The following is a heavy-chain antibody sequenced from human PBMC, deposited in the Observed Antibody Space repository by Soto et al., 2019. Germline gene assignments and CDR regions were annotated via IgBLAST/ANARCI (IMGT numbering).Heavy chain of an antibody. J-gene: IGHJ4*02. D-gene: IGHD3-10*01. CDR3: ARDPSHGSGSYLDY. CDR1: GSPFREFG. V-gene: IGHV3-33*01. CDR2: IWFDGSNK. Sequence: GGSLRLSCVASGSPFREFGMHWVRQAPGKGLEWVAVIWFDGSNKYYGDSVKGRFTLSRDNSKNTVYLQMNGLRAEDTGVYYCARDPSHGSGSYLDYWGQGALVTVSS.